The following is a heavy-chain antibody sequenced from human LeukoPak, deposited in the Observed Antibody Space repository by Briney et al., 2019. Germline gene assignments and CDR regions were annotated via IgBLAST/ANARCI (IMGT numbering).Heavy chain of an antibody. CDR1: AGSINSGDYY. Sequence: SETLSLTCTVSAGSINSGDYYWSWIRQPAGKGLEWIGRIYSPGTNYNYNPSVKSRVTISIDTSKNQFSLKLTSVTAADTAVYYCARGLAVAGMALDAFDIWGQGTMVTVSS. D-gene: IGHD6-19*01. CDR3: ARGLAVAGMALDAFDI. V-gene: IGHV4-61*02. CDR2: IYSPGT. J-gene: IGHJ3*02.